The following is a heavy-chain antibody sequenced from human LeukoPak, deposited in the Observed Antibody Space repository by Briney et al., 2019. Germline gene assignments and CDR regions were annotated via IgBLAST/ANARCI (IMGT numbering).Heavy chain of an antibody. CDR1: GFTFRSYA. CDR2: ISGSGGST. D-gene: IGHD6-19*01. Sequence: PGGSLRLSYAASGFTFRSYAMSWVRQAPGRGLEWVSAISGSGGSTYYAHSVQRRFTISRDNSKNTLYLQMNSLSAEDTAVYYCAKERGWFSTRDAFDIWGQGTMVTVSS. V-gene: IGHV3-23*01. J-gene: IGHJ3*02. CDR3: AKERGWFSTRDAFDI.